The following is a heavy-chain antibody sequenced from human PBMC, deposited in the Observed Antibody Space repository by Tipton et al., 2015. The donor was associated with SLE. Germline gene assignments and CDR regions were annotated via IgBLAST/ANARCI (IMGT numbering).Heavy chain of an antibody. V-gene: IGHV4-34*01. D-gene: IGHD3-16*01. J-gene: IGHJ6*02. Sequence: LRLSCTVSGDSFSNHFWSWIRQPPGKGLEWIGEINHGGSTNYNPSLKSRVTISEDTSKNQFSLKLTSVTAADTAVYYCARDSLNWGSYYHGIDVWGQGTTVTVSS. CDR3: ARDSLNWGSYYHGIDV. CDR2: INHGGST. CDR1: GDSFSNHF.